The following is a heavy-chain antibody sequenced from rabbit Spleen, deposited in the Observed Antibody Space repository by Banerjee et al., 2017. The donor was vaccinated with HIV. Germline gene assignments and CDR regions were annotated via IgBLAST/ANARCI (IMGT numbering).Heavy chain of an antibody. CDR1: GLDFSSNYW. J-gene: IGHJ4*01. CDR3: ARDAAGREDFNL. V-gene: IGHV1S40*01. D-gene: IGHD4-2*01. Sequence: QSLEESGGDLVKPGTSLTLTCKASGLDFSSNYWICWVRQAPGKGLEWIACIDVTKSGNTYYTNWAKGRFAISVTSSTTVALQMTSLTVADTATYFCARDAAGREDFNLWGPGTLVTVS. CDR2: IDVTKSGNT.